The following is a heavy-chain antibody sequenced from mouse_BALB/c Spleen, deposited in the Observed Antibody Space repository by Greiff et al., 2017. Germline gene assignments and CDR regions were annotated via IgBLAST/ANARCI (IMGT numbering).Heavy chain of an antibody. V-gene: IGHV5-6*01. Sequence: EVKVVESGGDLVKPGGSLKLSCAASGFTFSSYGMSWVRQTPDKRLEWVATISSGGSYTYYPDSVKGRFTISRDNAKNTLYLQMSSLKSEDTAMYYCARGGNYGGYWGQGTTLTVSS. D-gene: IGHD2-1*01. J-gene: IGHJ2*01. CDR1: GFTFSSYG. CDR2: ISSGGSYT. CDR3: ARGGNYGGY.